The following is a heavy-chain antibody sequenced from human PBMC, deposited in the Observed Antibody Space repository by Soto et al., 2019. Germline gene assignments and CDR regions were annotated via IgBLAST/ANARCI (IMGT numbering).Heavy chain of an antibody. V-gene: IGHV1-18*01. J-gene: IGHJ6*02. D-gene: IGHD2-15*01. Sequence: ASVKVSCKASGYTFTSYGISWVRQAPGQGLEWMGWISAYDGNTNYAQKLQGRVTMTTDTSTSTAYMELRSLRSDDTAVYYCAREVMVVAASRDYYYGMDVWGQGTTVTVSS. CDR3: AREVMVVAASRDYYYGMDV. CDR1: GYTFTSYG. CDR2: ISAYDGNT.